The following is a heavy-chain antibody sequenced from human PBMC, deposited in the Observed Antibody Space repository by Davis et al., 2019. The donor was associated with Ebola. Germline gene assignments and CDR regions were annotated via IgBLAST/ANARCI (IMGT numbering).Heavy chain of an antibody. CDR2: VKSNTDGGTT. Sequence: PGGSLRLSCAGSGFTFSTYAMSWVRQAPGKGLEWVGRVKSNTDGGTTDYAAPVKGRFTISRDDSKNTLYLQMNSLKTDDTAVYYCTTVVTDSSSWFTYWGQGTLVTVSS. J-gene: IGHJ4*02. V-gene: IGHV3-15*01. D-gene: IGHD6-13*01. CDR3: TTVVTDSSSWFTY. CDR1: GFTFSTYA.